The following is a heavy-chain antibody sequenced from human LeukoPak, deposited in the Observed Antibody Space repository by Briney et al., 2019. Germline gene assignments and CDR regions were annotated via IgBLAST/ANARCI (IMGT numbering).Heavy chain of an antibody. CDR1: GGSISSYY. J-gene: IGHJ3*02. V-gene: IGHV4-4*07. D-gene: IGHD3-22*01. CDR3: ARGPNRITMMIGDAFDI. CDR2: IYTSGST. Sequence: PSETLSLTCTVPGGSISSYYWSWIRQPAGKGLEWIGRIYTSGSTSYNPSLKSRVTMSVDTSKNQFSLKLSSVTAADTAVYYCARGPNRITMMIGDAFDIWGQGTMVTISS.